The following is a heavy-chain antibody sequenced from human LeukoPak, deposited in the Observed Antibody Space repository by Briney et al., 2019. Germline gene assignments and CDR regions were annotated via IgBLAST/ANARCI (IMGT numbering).Heavy chain of an antibody. CDR1: GFTFSSYT. D-gene: IGHD2-15*01. V-gene: IGHV3-66*01. Sequence: GGSLRLSCAASGFTFSSYTMNWVRQAPGKGLEWVSVIYSGGSTYYADSVKGRFTISRDNSKNTLYLQMNSLRAEDTAVYYCARGARSGPTPVDYWGQGTLVTVSS. CDR2: IYSGGST. CDR3: ARGARSGPTPVDY. J-gene: IGHJ4*02.